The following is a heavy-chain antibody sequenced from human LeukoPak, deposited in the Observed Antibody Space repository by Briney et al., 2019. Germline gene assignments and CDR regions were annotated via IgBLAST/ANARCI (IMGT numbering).Heavy chain of an antibody. J-gene: IGHJ4*02. V-gene: IGHV4-4*07. CDR1: GGSLSSYY. CDR3: ARSFHSSSWYDGY. D-gene: IGHD6-13*01. CDR2: IYTSGST. Sequence: SETLSLTCTVSGGSLSSYYWSWIRQPAGRGLEWIGRIYTSGSTNYNPSLKSRVTMSVDTSKNQCTLKVSSVTAADTAVYYCARSFHSSSWYDGYWGQGTLVTVSS.